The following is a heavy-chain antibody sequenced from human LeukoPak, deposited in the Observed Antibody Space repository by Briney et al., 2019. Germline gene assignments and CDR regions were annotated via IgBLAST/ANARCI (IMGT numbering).Heavy chain of an antibody. Sequence: GASVKVSCMASGYTFTGYYMHWVRQAPGQGLEWMGWINPNSGGTNYAQKFQGRVTMARDTSISTAYMELSRLRSDDTAVYYCARDRDPVGFDPWGQGTLVTVSS. J-gene: IGHJ5*02. D-gene: IGHD3-10*01. CDR2: INPNSGGT. V-gene: IGHV1-2*02. CDR1: GYTFTGYY. CDR3: ARDRDPVGFDP.